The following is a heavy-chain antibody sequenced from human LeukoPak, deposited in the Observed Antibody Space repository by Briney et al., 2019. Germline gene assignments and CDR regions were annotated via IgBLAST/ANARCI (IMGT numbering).Heavy chain of an antibody. CDR3: ARDQWGTRLD. D-gene: IGHD1-1*01. Sequence: PGGSLRLSCAASGFTFSSYGMHWVRQAPGKGLEWVSHISVSGETKNYAESVKGRFTISRDNAKNSLYLQMNSLRAEDTAVYYCARDQWGTRLDWGQGTLVTVSS. CDR1: GFTFSSYG. V-gene: IGHV3-48*04. J-gene: IGHJ4*02. CDR2: ISVSGETK.